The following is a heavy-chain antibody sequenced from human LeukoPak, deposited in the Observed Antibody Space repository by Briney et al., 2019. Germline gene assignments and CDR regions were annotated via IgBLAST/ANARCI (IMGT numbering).Heavy chain of an antibody. D-gene: IGHD5-12*01. J-gene: IGHJ4*02. Sequence: GESLKISCKGSGYSFTSYWIGWVRQMPGQGLEWMGIIFPDDSNIKYSPSFQGQVSISADKSINTVYLQWSSLKASDSAMYYCARRSGGVATTDYWGQGTLVTVSS. CDR3: ARRSGGVATTDY. CDR2: IFPDDSNI. CDR1: GYSFTSYW. V-gene: IGHV5-51*01.